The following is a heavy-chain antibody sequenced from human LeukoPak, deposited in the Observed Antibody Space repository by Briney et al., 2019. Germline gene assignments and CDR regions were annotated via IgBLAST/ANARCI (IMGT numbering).Heavy chain of an antibody. D-gene: IGHD6-13*01. Sequence: PGGSLRLSCTASGFTFSSAWMFWVRQAPGKGLVWVSHINSDGSRTGYADSVKGRFTISRDNAKSTLYLQMNSLRADDAAVYYCAREAPYSSSWYYFDYWGQGTLVTVSS. CDR3: AREAPYSSSWYYFDY. J-gene: IGHJ4*02. CDR1: GFTFSSAW. V-gene: IGHV3-74*01. CDR2: INSDGSRT.